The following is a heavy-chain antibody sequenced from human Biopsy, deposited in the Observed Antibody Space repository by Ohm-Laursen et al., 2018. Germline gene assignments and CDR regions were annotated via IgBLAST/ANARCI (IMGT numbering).Heavy chain of an antibody. CDR1: GGSFTGHY. D-gene: IGHD4-23*01. Sequence: TLSLTCSISGGSFTGHYWTWIRQPPGKGLEWIGHISHTGYTSYKSSLKSRVTISLDTSRKHFSLRLTSLAAADTAVYYCARGSNEYGGLYFPHWGQGTLVTVSS. V-gene: IGHV4-59*11. CDR3: ARGSNEYGGLYFPH. CDR2: ISHTGYT. J-gene: IGHJ1*01.